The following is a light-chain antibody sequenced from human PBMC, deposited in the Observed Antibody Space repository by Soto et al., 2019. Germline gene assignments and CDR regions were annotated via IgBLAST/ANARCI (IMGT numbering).Light chain of an antibody. Sequence: EIVLTQSHATRSVSPGERVTLSCRASESVDINLAWYQQKPGKAPRLLIYGASTRATGIPARFSGSGSGTEFTLPISSLQAEDFAAYYCQQYNNCPRTFGQGTKVDIK. J-gene: IGKJ1*01. CDR2: GAS. CDR3: QQYNNCPRT. CDR1: ESVDIN. V-gene: IGKV3-15*01.